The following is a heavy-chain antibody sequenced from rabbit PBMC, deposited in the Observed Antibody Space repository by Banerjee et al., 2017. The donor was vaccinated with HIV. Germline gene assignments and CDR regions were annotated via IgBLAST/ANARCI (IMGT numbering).Heavy chain of an antibody. V-gene: IGHV1S45*01. CDR2: INTSSGNT. CDR1: GFSFSYKYV. D-gene: IGHD4-1*01. CDR3: ARDLAGAIGWNFGL. Sequence: QEQLEESGGDLVKPEGSLTLTCTASGFSFSYKYVMCWVRQDPGEGLEWIACINTSSGNTVYSNWAKGRFTISKASSTTVTLQMTSLTAADTATYFCARDLAGAIGWNFGLWGPGTLVTVS. J-gene: IGHJ4*01.